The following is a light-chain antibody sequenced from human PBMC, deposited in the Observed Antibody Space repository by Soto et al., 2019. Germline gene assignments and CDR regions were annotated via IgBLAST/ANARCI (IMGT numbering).Light chain of an antibody. V-gene: IGLV1-40*01. CDR3: QSYDNSLSGSWV. J-gene: IGLJ3*02. Sequence: QSVLTQPPSVSGAPGQRVTISCTGSSSNIGAGYEVHWYQHLPGTAPKVIIYRNNNRPARVPDRFSGSKSGTSASLAIDGLQTEDEADYYCQSYDNSLSGSWVFGGGTKLTVL. CDR2: RNN. CDR1: SSNIGAGYE.